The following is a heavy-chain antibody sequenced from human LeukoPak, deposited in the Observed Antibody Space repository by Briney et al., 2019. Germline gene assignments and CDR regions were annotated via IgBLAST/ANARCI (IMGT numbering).Heavy chain of an antibody. CDR3: AKDSQIAVAGTALDY. J-gene: IGHJ4*02. CDR2: IWYDGSNK. CDR1: GFTFSSYG. D-gene: IGHD6-19*01. Sequence: GRSLRLSCAASGFTFSSYGMHWVRQAPGKGLEWVAVIWYDGSNKYYADSVKGRFTISRDNSKNTLYQQMNSLRAEDTAVYYCAKDSQIAVAGTALDYWGQGTLVTVSS. V-gene: IGHV3-33*06.